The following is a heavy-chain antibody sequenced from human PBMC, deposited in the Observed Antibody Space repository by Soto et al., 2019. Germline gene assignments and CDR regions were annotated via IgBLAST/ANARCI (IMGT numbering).Heavy chain of an antibody. J-gene: IGHJ4*02. D-gene: IGHD1-1*01. CDR3: AKERATPTATVY. V-gene: IGHV3-23*01. Sequence: GWSLRLSCAASGFTFSRDGMSWVRQAPGKGLEWVSLITDNGGSTYYADSVKGRFTISRDNTKNTLFLQMNSLRAEDTAVYYCAKERATPTATVYWGQGALVTVSS. CDR2: ITDNGGST. CDR1: GFTFSRDG.